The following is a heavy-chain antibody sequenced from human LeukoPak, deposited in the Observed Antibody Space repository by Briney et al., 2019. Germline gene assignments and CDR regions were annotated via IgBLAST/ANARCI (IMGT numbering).Heavy chain of an antibody. D-gene: IGHD4-23*01. CDR3: ARGRYGGNVDY. CDR1: GFNFKYVW. J-gene: IGHJ4*02. CDR2: INHSGST. Sequence: GSLRLSCAASGFNFKYVWMNWVRQVPGKGLEWIGEINHSGSTNYDPSLKSRVTISVDTSKNQFSLKLSSVTAADTAVYYCARGRYGGNVDYWGQGTLVTVSS. V-gene: IGHV4-34*01.